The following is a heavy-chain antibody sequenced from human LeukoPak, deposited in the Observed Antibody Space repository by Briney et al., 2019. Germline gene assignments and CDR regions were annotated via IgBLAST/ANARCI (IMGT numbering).Heavy chain of an antibody. J-gene: IGHJ4*02. CDR2: IYTSGST. D-gene: IGHD6-6*01. CDR1: GGSISSYY. CDR3: ARHQPSSSSIDY. V-gene: IGHV4-4*07. Sequence: PSETLSLTCTASGGSISSYYWSWIRQPAGKGLEWIGRIYTSGSTNYNPSLKSRVTMSVDTSKNQFSLKVTSVTAADTAVYYCARHQPSSSSIDYWGQGTLVTVSS.